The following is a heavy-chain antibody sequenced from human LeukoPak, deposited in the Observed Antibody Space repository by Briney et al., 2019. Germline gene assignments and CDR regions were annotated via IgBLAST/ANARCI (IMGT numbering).Heavy chain of an antibody. CDR3: ARARDFGGHFDY. V-gene: IGHV1-8*01. J-gene: IGHJ4*02. CDR1: GYTFTSYD. Sequence: ASVKVSCKASGYTFTSYDINWVRQATGQGLEWMGWMNPNSGNTGYAQKFQGRVTMTRNTSISTAYMELSSLRSEDTAVYYCARARDFGGHFDYWGQGTLVTVSS. D-gene: IGHD3-3*01. CDR2: MNPNSGNT.